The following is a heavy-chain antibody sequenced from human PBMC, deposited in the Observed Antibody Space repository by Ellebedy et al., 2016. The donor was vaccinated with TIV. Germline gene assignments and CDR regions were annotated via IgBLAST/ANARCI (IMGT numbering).Heavy chain of an antibody. CDR2: IWYDGSNK. CDR3: ARDLAVAGFDY. CDR1: GFTFSSYG. J-gene: IGHJ4*02. D-gene: IGHD6-19*01. V-gene: IGHV3-33*01. Sequence: GGSLRLXXAASGFTFSSYGMHWVRQAPGKGLEWVAVIWYDGSNKYYADSVKGRFTISRDNSKNTLYLQMNSLRAEDTAVYYCARDLAVAGFDYWGQGTLVTVSS.